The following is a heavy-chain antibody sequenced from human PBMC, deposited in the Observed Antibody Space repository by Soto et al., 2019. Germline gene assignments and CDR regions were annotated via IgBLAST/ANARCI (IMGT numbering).Heavy chain of an antibody. D-gene: IGHD1-7*01. Sequence: SVKVSYRASGFTFTSSAVQWVRQARGQRLEWIGWIVVGSGNTNYAQKFQERVTITRDMSTSTAYMELSSLRSEDTAVYYCATDLELRHHDAFDIWGQGTMVTV. CDR2: IVVGSGNT. CDR1: GFTFTSSA. V-gene: IGHV1-58*01. CDR3: ATDLELRHHDAFDI. J-gene: IGHJ3*02.